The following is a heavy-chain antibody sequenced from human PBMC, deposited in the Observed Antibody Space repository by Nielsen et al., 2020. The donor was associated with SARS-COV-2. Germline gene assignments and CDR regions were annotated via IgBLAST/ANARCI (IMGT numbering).Heavy chain of an antibody. D-gene: IGHD2-15*01. CDR3: ARGVELPHQPPAMDV. Sequence: GESLKISCAASGFTVSRNYMSWVRQAPGKGLEWVSLMYAGASTFYADSVKGRFTISRHNAENTVYLQMNSLRTDDTAVYYCARGVELPHQPPAMDVWGQGTTVTVSS. CDR2: MYAGAST. J-gene: IGHJ6*02. V-gene: IGHV3-53*04. CDR1: GFTVSRNY.